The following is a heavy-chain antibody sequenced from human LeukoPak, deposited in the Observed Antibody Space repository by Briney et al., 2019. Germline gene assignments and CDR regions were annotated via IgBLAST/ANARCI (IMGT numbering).Heavy chain of an antibody. CDR3: AKVGPPYSRGWSIELDY. D-gene: IGHD6-19*01. CDR2: IGNSGRDT. J-gene: IGHJ4*02. CDR1: GFTFSTYA. V-gene: IGHV3-23*01. Sequence: GGSLRLSWATSGFTFSTYAMSWVRQAPGKGLEWVSAIGNSGRDTYYADSVKGRFTISRDNSKNTLFLQMNRLRAEDTAVYYCAKVGPPYSRGWSIELDYWGQGTLVTVSS.